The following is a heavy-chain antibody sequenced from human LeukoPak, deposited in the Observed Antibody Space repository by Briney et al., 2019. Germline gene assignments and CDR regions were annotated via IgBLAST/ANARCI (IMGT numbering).Heavy chain of an antibody. CDR2: IYTSGST. CDR3: ARDPYYYDSSGYYSDY. D-gene: IGHD3-22*01. CDR1: GGSISSGSYY. Sequence: SETLSLTCTVSGGSISSGSYYWSWIRQPAGKGLEWIGRIYTSGSTNYNPSLKSRVTISVETSKNQFSLKLSSVTAAHTAVYYCARDPYYYDSSGYYSDYWGQGTLVTVSS. J-gene: IGHJ4*02. V-gene: IGHV4-61*02.